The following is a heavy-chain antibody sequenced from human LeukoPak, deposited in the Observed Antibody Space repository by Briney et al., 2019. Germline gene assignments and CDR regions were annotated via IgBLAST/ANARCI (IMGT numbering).Heavy chain of an antibody. CDR1: GYTFTGYY. Sequence: GASVKVSCKASGYTFTGYYMHWVRQATGQGLEWMGWMNPNSGNTGYAQKFQGRVTMTRNTSISTAYMELSSLRSEDTAVYYCARAHDFWSTPDSDYWGQGTLVTVSS. CDR2: MNPNSGNT. D-gene: IGHD3-3*01. CDR3: ARAHDFWSTPDSDY. V-gene: IGHV1-8*02. J-gene: IGHJ4*02.